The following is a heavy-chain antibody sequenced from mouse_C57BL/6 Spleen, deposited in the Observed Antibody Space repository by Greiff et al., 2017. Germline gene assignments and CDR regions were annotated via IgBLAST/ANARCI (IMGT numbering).Heavy chain of an antibody. Sequence: QVQLKQSGPELVKPGASVKISCKASGYAFSSSWMNWVKQRPGKGLEWIGRIYPGDGDTNYNGKFKGKATLTADKSSSTAYMQLSSLTSEDSAVYFCARRYDGYYGYLDYWGQGTTLTVSS. CDR1: GYAFSSSW. J-gene: IGHJ2*01. CDR2: IYPGDGDT. CDR3: ARRYDGYYGYLDY. D-gene: IGHD2-3*01. V-gene: IGHV1-82*01.